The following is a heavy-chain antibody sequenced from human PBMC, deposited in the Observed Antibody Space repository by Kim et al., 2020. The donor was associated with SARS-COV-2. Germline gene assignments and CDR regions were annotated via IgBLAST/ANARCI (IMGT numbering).Heavy chain of an antibody. Sequence: SETLSLTCTVSGGSISSGGYYWSWIRQHPGKGLEWIGYIYYSGSTYYNPSLKSRVTISVDTSKNQFSLKLSSVTAADTAVYYCARDLSGLGGSFDYWGQGTLVTVSS. CDR2: IYYSGST. V-gene: IGHV4-31*03. D-gene: IGHD2-15*01. J-gene: IGHJ4*02. CDR1: GGSISSGGYY. CDR3: ARDLSGLGGSFDY.